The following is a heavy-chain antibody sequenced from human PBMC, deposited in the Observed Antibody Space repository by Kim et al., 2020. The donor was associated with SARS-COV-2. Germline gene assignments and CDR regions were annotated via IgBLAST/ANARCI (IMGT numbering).Heavy chain of an antibody. D-gene: IGHD2-21*02. CDR3: ARQGSRQGTDFDY. V-gene: IGHV4-39*01. Sequence: SETLSLTCSVSGGSINSDSYHWGWIRQPPGEGLEWIGSIYYSGGTYYTPSLKSRVTLSVDTSTNHFSLTLTFVTAADTAVYFCARQGSRQGTDFDYWGQG. J-gene: IGHJ4*02. CDR1: GGSINSDSYH. CDR2: IYYSGGT.